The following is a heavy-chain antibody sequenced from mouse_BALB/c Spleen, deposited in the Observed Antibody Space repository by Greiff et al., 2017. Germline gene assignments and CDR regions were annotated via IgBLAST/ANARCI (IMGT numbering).Heavy chain of an antibody. CDR2: ISYSGST. V-gene: IGHV3-8*02. J-gene: IGHJ3*01. Sequence: VQLQQSGPSLVKPSQTLSLTCSVTGDSITSCYWNWIRKFPGNKLEYMGYISYSGSTYYNPSLKSRISITRDTSKNQYYLQLNSVTTEDTATYYCASSRWLLPAYWGQGTLVTVSA. CDR3: ASSRWLLPAY. CDR1: GDSITSCY. D-gene: IGHD2-3*01.